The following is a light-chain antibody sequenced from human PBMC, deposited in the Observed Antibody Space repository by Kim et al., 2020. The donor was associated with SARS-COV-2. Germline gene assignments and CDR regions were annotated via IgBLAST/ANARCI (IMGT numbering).Light chain of an antibody. CDR3: QHHGT. CDR2: DAS. CDR1: QSISSW. Sequence: GDRVTITCRASQSISSWLAWYQQKPGKAPKLLIYDASSLESGVPSRFSGSGSGTEFTLTISSLQPDDFATYYCQHHGTFGQGTKVDIK. V-gene: IGKV1-5*01. J-gene: IGKJ1*01.